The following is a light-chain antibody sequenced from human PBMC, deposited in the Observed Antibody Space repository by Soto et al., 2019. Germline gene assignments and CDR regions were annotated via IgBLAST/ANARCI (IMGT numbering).Light chain of an antibody. CDR2: GAS. Sequence: IVLTQSPGTLFLAPGERATLSCRASQIVISHYLAWYQQKPGQAPRLLIHGASARATAIPDRFAGSGSGTDFTLTISGLEPEDFAVYYCQQYGTAPLTFGQGTKVEIQ. J-gene: IGKJ1*01. CDR1: QIVISHY. CDR3: QQYGTAPLT. V-gene: IGKV3-20*01.